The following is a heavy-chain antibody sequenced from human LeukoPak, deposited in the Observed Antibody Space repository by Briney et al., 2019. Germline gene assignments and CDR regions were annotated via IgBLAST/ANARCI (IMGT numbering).Heavy chain of an antibody. Sequence: GGSLRLSCAASGFTVSSNYMSWVRQAPGKGLEWVSVIYSGGSTYYADSVKGRFTISRDNSKNTLYLQMNSLRAEDTAVYYCAREDRGYSYGFDYWGQGTLVTVSS. D-gene: IGHD5-18*01. CDR1: GFTVSSNY. J-gene: IGHJ4*02. CDR3: AREDRGYSYGFDY. V-gene: IGHV3-53*01. CDR2: IYSGGST.